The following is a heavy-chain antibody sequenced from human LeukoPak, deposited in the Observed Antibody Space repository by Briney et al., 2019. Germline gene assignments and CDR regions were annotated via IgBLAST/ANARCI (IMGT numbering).Heavy chain of an antibody. CDR2: IYHSGST. Sequence: SETLSLTCAVSGGSISSSNWWSWVRQPPGKGLEWIGEIYHSGSTNYNPSLKSRVTISVDTSKNQFSLKLSSVTAADTAVYYCARSGGVWYFDYWGQGTLVTVSS. CDR1: GGSISSSNW. CDR3: ARSGGVWYFDY. V-gene: IGHV4-4*02. D-gene: IGHD3-16*01. J-gene: IGHJ4*02.